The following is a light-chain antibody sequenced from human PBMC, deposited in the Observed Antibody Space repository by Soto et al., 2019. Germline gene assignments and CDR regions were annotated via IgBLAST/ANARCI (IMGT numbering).Light chain of an antibody. CDR1: SSDVGRYNY. V-gene: IGLV2-14*01. CDR2: EVS. J-gene: IGLJ1*01. Sequence: QSALTQPASVSGSPGQSITISCTGISSDVGRYNYVSWYQQHPGKAPKLVIYEVSNRPSGVSNRFSGSKSGNTASLTISGLQAEDEVDYYCSSYTSSTTYVFGTGTKLTVL. CDR3: SSYTSSTTYV.